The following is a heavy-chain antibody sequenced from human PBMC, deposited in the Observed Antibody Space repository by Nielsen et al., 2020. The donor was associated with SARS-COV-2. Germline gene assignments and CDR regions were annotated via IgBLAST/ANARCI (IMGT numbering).Heavy chain of an antibody. CDR3: AKDGGMGDYGGADYYYYGMDV. J-gene: IGHJ6*02. Sequence: VRQMPGKGLEWVSYISSSGSTIYYADSVKGRFTISRDNSKNTLYLQMNSLRAEDTAVYYCAKDGGMGDYGGADYYYYGMDVWGQGTTVTVSS. CDR2: ISSSGSTI. V-gene: IGHV3-48*01. D-gene: IGHD4-23*01.